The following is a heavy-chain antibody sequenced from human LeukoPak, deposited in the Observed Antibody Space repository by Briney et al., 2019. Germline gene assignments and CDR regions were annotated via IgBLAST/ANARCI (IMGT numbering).Heavy chain of an antibody. CDR1: GYTLTELS. V-gene: IGHV1-24*01. J-gene: IGHJ4*02. Sequence: ASVKVSCKVSGYTLTELSMHWVRQAPGKGLEWMGGFDPEDGETIYAQKFQGRVTMTEDTSTDTAYMELSGLRSEDTAVYYCATPKGMATIGLVFDYWGQGTLVTVSS. CDR3: ATPKGMATIGLVFDY. D-gene: IGHD5-24*01. CDR2: FDPEDGET.